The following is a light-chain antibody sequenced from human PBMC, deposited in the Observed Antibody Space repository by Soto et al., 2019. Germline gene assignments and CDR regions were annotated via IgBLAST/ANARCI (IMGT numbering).Light chain of an antibody. CDR2: GAS. V-gene: IGKV3-15*01. J-gene: IGKJ1*01. Sequence: EIVMTQSPATLSVSPGERATLSCRASQSVSSNLAWYQQTPGQAPRLLIYGASTWATGIPARFSGSGSGTECTLTISSLQDEDFAVYCCQQYNFSRTFGQGTKVEMK. CDR3: QQYNFSRT. CDR1: QSVSSN.